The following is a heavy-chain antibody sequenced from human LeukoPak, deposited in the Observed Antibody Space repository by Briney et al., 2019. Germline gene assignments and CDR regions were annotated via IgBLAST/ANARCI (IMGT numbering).Heavy chain of an antibody. V-gene: IGHV4-39*01. Sequence: SETLSLTCTVSGGSISSSSYYWGWIRQPPGKGLEWIGSIYYSGSTYYNPSLKSRVTISVDTSKNQFSLKLSSVTAADTAVYYFARHHALDYYGSGSYYYGWFDPWGQGTLVTVSS. J-gene: IGHJ5*02. CDR1: GGSISSSSYY. D-gene: IGHD3-10*01. CDR3: ARHHALDYYGSGSYYYGWFDP. CDR2: IYYSGST.